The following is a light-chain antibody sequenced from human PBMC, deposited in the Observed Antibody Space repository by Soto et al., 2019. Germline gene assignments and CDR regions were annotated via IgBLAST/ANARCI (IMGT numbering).Light chain of an antibody. CDR2: GAS. CDR1: QSVSSN. V-gene: IGKV3-15*01. J-gene: IGKJ1*01. Sequence: EIVMTQSPATLSVSPGERATLSCRASQSVSSNLAWHQQKPGQAPRLIIYGASTRATGIPARFSGSGSGTEFTLTISSLQSEDFAVYYCQQYNNWPVTFGQGTKVDI. CDR3: QQYNNWPVT.